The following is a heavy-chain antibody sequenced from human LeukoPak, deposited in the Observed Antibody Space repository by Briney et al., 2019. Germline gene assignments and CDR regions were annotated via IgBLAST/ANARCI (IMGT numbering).Heavy chain of an antibody. D-gene: IGHD5-12*01. CDR2: ISYDGSNK. Sequence: QPGMSLRLSCAASGFTFSSYAMHWVRQAPGKGLEWVAVISYDGSNKYYTDPAKGRFTISRDNSKNTLYLQIDSLTPEDTAVYYCARGYSGYDVYLDYWGQGTLVTVSS. V-gene: IGHV3-30-3*01. CDR3: ARGYSGYDVYLDY. CDR1: GFTFSSYA. J-gene: IGHJ4*02.